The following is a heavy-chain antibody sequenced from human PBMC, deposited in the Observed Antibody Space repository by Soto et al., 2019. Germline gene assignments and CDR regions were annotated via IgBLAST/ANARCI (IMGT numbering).Heavy chain of an antibody. D-gene: IGHD6-19*01. J-gene: IGHJ4*02. V-gene: IGHV2-5*02. CDR1: GFSLSTSGVG. CDR3: AHRLLVVAGFDY. CDR2: IYWDDDK. Sequence: QITLKESGPTLVKPTQTLTLTCTFSGFSLSTSGVGVGWIRQPPGKALEWLALIYWDDDKRYSPSLKSRLTITKDTSKNQVVLTMTNMDPADTATYYCAHRLLVVAGFDYWGQGNLVTVSS.